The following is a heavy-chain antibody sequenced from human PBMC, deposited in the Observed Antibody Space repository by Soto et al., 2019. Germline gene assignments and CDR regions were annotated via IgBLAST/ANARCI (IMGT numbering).Heavy chain of an antibody. J-gene: IGHJ4*02. CDR2: RYSDGRA. V-gene: IGHV3-66*01. CDR1: GFTVSISY. CDR3: AKRKYCPSTTCFDY. D-gene: IGHD2-2*01. Sequence: QLVESGGALVQPGGSLRRSYAGSGFTVSISYMAWIRQVPGKWLEWVSIRYSDGRAYHAESVKGRFTTSTDESENTLHLQMSSLRAEDTAVYYRAKRKYCPSTTCFDYWGQGTQVTVSS.